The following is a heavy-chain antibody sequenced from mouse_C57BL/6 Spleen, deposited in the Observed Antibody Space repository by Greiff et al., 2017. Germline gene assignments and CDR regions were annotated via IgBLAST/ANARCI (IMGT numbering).Heavy chain of an antibody. CDR1: GYTFTDYN. CDR3: ARGEENYSRWFAY. CDR2: INPNNGGT. V-gene: IGHV1-22*01. J-gene: IGHJ3*01. Sequence: VQLQQSGPELVKPGASEKMSCKASGYTFTDYNMHWVKQSHGKSLEWIGYINPNNGGTSYNQKFKGKATLTVNKSSSTAYMELRSLTSEDSAVYYCARGEENYSRWFAYWGQGTLVTVSA. D-gene: IGHD2-1*01.